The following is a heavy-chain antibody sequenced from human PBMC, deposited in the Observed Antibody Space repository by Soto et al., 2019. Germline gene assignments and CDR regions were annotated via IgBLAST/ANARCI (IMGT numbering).Heavy chain of an antibody. Sequence: ASVKVSCKASGYSFTDYHIHWVRQAPGQGLEWLGRINPMSGGTSTAQKFQGWVTMTRDRSISTVYMELTRLRSDDTAVYFCARGHSTDCSNGVCSFFYNHEMDVWGGGTTGIVSS. V-gene: IGHV1-2*04. CDR1: GYSFTDYH. D-gene: IGHD2-8*01. CDR2: INPMSGGT. J-gene: IGHJ6*02. CDR3: ARGHSTDCSNGVCSFFYNHEMDV.